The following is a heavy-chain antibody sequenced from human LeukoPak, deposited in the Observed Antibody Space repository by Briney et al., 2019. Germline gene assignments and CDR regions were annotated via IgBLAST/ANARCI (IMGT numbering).Heavy chain of an antibody. J-gene: IGHJ4*02. V-gene: IGHV4-38-2*01. CDR3: VRALDYGDYPFDY. CDR2: IYHSGST. Sequence: PSETLSLTCAVSGYSISSGYYWGWIRQPPGKGLEWIGSIYHSGSTYYNPSLKSRVTISVDTSKNQFSLKLSSVTAADTAVYYCVRALDYGDYPFDYWGQGTLVTVSS. CDR1: GYSISSGYY. D-gene: IGHD4-17*01.